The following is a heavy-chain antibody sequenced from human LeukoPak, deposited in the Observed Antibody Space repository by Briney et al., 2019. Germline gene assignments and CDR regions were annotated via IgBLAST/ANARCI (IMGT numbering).Heavy chain of an antibody. Sequence: SSQTLSLTRTVSGGSISSGDYYWSWIRQPPGKGLEWIGYIYYSGSTYYNPSLKSRATISVDTSKNQFSLKLSSVTAADTAVYYCAXVDXWXXDYWGQGTLVTVSS. J-gene: IGHJ4*02. CDR1: GGSISSGDYY. CDR2: IYYSGST. V-gene: IGHV4-30-4*08. D-gene: IGHD2-15*01. CDR3: AXVDXWXXDY.